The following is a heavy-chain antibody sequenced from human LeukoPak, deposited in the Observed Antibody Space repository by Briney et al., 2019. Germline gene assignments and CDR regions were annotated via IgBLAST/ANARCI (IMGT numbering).Heavy chain of an antibody. CDR1: GGSISSGSYD. V-gene: IGHV4-61*02. D-gene: IGHD2-2*01. CDR3: ARAPDWYFDL. Sequence: SETLSLTCTVSGGSISSGSYDWSWIRLPAGKGLEWIGRIYTSGSTNYNPSLKSRVTISVDTSKNQFSLKLSSVSAADTAVYYRARAPDWYFDLWGRGTLVTVSS. J-gene: IGHJ2*01. CDR2: IYTSGST.